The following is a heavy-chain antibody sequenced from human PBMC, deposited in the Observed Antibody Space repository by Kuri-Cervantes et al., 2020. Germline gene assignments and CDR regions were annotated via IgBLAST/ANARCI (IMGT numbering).Heavy chain of an antibody. CDR3: ARVVSQAGQFDY. V-gene: IGHV3-33*01. CDR2: IWYDGSNK. Sequence: GESLKISCAASGFTFGSYGMHWVRQAPGKGLEWVAVIWYDGSNKYYADSVKGRFTISRDNSKNTLYLQMNSLRAEDTAVYYCARVVSQAGQFDYWGQGTLVTVSS. J-gene: IGHJ4*02. D-gene: IGHD4-23*01. CDR1: GFTFGSYG.